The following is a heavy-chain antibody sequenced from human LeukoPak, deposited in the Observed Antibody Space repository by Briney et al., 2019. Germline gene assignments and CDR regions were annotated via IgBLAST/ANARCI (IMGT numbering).Heavy chain of an antibody. D-gene: IGHD6-19*01. Sequence: GGSLRLPCAASGFTFSSYSMNWVRQAPGKGLEWVSSISSSSSYIYYADSVKGRFTISRDNAKNSLYLQMNSLRAEDTAVYYCAGGQWLLNWFDPWGQGTLVTVSS. J-gene: IGHJ5*02. V-gene: IGHV3-21*01. CDR1: GFTFSSYS. CDR3: AGGQWLLNWFDP. CDR2: ISSSSSYI.